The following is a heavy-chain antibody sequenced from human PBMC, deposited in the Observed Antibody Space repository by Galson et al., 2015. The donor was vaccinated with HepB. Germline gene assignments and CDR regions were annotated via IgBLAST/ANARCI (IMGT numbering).Heavy chain of an antibody. CDR1: GDSVSSNSAA. V-gene: IGHV6-1*01. J-gene: IGHJ4*02. CDR3: AHSVPSGSGWLTFDY. CDR2: TYYRSKWYN. D-gene: IGHD6-19*01. Sequence: CAISGDSVSSNSAAWNWIRQSPSRGLEWLGRTYYRSKWYNDYAVSVKSRITINPDTSKNQFSLQLNSVTPEDTAVYYCAHSVPSGSGWLTFDYWGQGTLVTVSS.